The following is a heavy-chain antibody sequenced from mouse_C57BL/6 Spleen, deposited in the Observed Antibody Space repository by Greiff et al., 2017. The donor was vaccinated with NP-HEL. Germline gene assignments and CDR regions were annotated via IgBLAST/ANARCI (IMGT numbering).Heavy chain of an antibody. J-gene: IGHJ2*01. CDR3: ARWDYDVDY. CDR2: INPNNGGT. V-gene: IGHV1-26*01. Sequence: EVQLQQSGPELVKPGASVKISCKASGYTFTDYYMHWVKQCHGKSLEWIGDINPNNGGTSYNQKFKGKATLTLDKSSSTAYMELRSVTSEDSAVYYCARWDYDVDYWGQGTTLTVSS. CDR1: GYTFTDYY. D-gene: IGHD2-4*01.